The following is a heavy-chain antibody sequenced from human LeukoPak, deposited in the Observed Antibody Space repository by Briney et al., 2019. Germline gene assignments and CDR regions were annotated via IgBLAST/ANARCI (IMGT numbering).Heavy chain of an antibody. CDR2: ISGSGGST. V-gene: IGHV3-23*01. CDR1: GFTSSSYA. J-gene: IGHJ4*02. CDR3: AKSTYYDFWSGYRHYFDY. Sequence: GASLRLSCAASGFTSSSYAMSWVRQAPGKGLEWVSAISGSGGSTYYADSVKGRFTISRDNSKNTLYLQMNSLRAEDTAVYYCAKSTYYDFWSGYRHYFDYWGQGTLVTVSS. D-gene: IGHD3-3*01.